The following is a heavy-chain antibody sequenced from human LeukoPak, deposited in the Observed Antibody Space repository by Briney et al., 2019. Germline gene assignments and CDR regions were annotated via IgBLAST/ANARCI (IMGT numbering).Heavy chain of an antibody. V-gene: IGHV4-59*01. CDR3: ARVNIVAGWFDP. CDR2: IYYSGST. D-gene: IGHD6-13*01. Sequence: PSETLSLTCTVSGVSISSNYWSWIQQPPGKGLEWIGYIYYSGSTNYNPSLKSRVTISVDTSKNHFSLKLSSVTAADTAVYYCARVNIVAGWFDPWGQGTPVTVSS. CDR1: GVSISSNY. J-gene: IGHJ5*02.